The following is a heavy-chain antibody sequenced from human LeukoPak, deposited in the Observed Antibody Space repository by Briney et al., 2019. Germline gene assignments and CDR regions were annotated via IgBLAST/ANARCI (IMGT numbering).Heavy chain of an antibody. D-gene: IGHD4-17*01. V-gene: IGHV3-21*01. Sequence: GGSLRLSCAVSGCTFSSYSMNWVHQAPGKGLEWVSSISSSSSYIYYADSVKGRFTISRDNSKNSLYLQMNSLRAEDTAVYYCARDFTVTTRLFDYWGQGTLVTVSS. J-gene: IGHJ4*02. CDR2: ISSSSSYI. CDR1: GCTFSSYS. CDR3: ARDFTVTTRLFDY.